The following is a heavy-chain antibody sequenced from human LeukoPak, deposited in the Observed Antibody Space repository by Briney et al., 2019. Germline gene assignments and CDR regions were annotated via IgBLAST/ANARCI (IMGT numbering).Heavy chain of an antibody. V-gene: IGHV1-46*01. D-gene: IGHD1-7*01. CDR2: ISTSGGST. J-gene: IGHJ4*02. CDR1: GYTFTGYY. Sequence: GASVKVSCKASGYTFTGYYVHWVRQAPGQGLEWMGLISTSGGSTSYAQNFQGRVTMTRDTSTSTVYMELRSLRSDDTAVDYCARIHNGNYAVNYCGQGTLVIVTS. CDR3: ARIHNGNYAVNY.